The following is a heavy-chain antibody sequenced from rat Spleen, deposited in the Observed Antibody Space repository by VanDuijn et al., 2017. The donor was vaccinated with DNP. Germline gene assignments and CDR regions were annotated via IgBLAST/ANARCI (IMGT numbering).Heavy chain of an antibody. CDR1: GYSITNNY. Sequence: EVQLQESGPGLVKPSQSLSLTCSVTGYSITNNYWGWIRKFPGNKMEWIGHISYSGSTSYNPSLKSRISITRDTSKNQFFLQLNSVTTEDTATYYCARYGYTGGYFDYWGQGVMVTVSS. CDR2: ISYSGST. V-gene: IGHV3-1*01. D-gene: IGHD1-1*01. J-gene: IGHJ2*01. CDR3: ARYGYTGGYFDY.